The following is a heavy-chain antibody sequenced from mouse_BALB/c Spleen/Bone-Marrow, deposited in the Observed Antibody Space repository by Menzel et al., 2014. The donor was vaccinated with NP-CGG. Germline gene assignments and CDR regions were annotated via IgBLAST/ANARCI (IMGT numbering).Heavy chain of an antibody. CDR1: GYTFTDYV. D-gene: IGHD1-1*01. J-gene: IGHJ4*01. CDR2: IYPGSGST. CDR3: ARDYYGSSGAMDY. Sequence: VQRVESGPELVKPGASVKMPCKASGYTFTDYVISWVKQRTGQGLEWIGEIYPGSGSTYYNEKFKGKATLTADKSSNTAYMQLSSLTSEDSAVYFCARDYYGSSGAMDYWGQGTSVTVSS. V-gene: IGHV1-77*01.